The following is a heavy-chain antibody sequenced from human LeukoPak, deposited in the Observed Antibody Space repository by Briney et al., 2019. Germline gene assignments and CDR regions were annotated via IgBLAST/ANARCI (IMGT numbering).Heavy chain of an antibody. Sequence: HSGGSLRLSCAASEFSVGSNYMTWVRQAPGKGLEWVSLIYSGGSTYYADSVKGRFTISRDNSKNTLYLQMNSLRAEDTAVYYCAKASRGYSYGYVHYYYMDVWGKGTTVTVSS. CDR3: AKASRGYSYGYVHYYYMDV. D-gene: IGHD5-18*01. CDR2: IYSGGST. J-gene: IGHJ6*03. CDR1: EFSVGSNY. V-gene: IGHV3-66*01.